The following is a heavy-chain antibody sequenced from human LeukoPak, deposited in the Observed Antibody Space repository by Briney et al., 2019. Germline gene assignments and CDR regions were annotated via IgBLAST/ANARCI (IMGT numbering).Heavy chain of an antibody. CDR2: KNPNSGNT. Sequence: ASVKVSCKASGYTCTSYDINWVRQATGQGLEWMGWKNPNSGNTGYAQKFQGRVTMTRDTSISTAYMELSSLRSEDTAVYYCARGRCIWGYCSSTNWFDPWGQGTQVTVSS. D-gene: IGHD2-2*01. CDR1: GYTCTSYD. CDR3: ARGRCIWGYCSSTNWFDP. J-gene: IGHJ5*02. V-gene: IGHV1-8*01.